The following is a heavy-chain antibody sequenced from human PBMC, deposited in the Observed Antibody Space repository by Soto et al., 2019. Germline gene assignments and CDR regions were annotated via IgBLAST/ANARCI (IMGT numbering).Heavy chain of an antibody. CDR2: IYYSGST. V-gene: IGHV4-31*03. CDR3: ALGVPYYYYMDV. J-gene: IGHJ6*03. CDR1: GGSISSGGYY. D-gene: IGHD2-8*01. Sequence: SETLSLTCTVSGGSISSGGYYWSWIRQHPGKGLEWIGYIYYSGSTYYNPSLKSRVTISVDTSKNQFSLKLSSVTAADTAVYYCALGVPYYYYMDVWGKGTTVTVSS.